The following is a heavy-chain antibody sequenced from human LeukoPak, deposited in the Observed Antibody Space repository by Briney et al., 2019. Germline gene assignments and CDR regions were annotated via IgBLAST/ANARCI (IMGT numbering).Heavy chain of an antibody. Sequence: PSETLSLTCNVSGYPISGGYYWGWVRQPPGKTLEWIASIYHTGKTYDNPSLNSRATISVDTSKNQFSLKLSSVTAADTAVYYCARDRISRQWLGTTDAFDIWGQGTMVTVSS. CDR3: ARDRISRQWLGTTDAFDI. V-gene: IGHV4-38-2*02. J-gene: IGHJ3*02. CDR1: GYPISGGYY. D-gene: IGHD6-19*01. CDR2: IYHTGKT.